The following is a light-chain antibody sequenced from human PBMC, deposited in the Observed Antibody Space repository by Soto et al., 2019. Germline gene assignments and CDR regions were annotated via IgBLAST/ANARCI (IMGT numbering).Light chain of an antibody. CDR1: SSEVGGYNF. V-gene: IGLV2-14*03. CDR3: SSYTTGSTLV. J-gene: IGLJ1*01. Sequence: QSVLTQPASVSGSPGQSITISCTGTSSEVGGYNFVSWYQHHPGKAPKLMIYDVNNRPSGVSNRFSGSKSVNTASLTISGLQTEDEADYYCSSYTTGSTLVFGTGTKVTVL. CDR2: DVN.